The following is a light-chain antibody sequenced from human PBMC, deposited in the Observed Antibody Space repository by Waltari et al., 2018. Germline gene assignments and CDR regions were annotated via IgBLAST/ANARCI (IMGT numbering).Light chain of an antibody. CDR2: SNN. V-gene: IGLV1-44*01. CDR1: SSNIGSNA. Sequence: QSVLTQPPSASGAPGQRVTISCSGSSSNIGSNAVNRYQQLPGTAPKLLIYSNNQRPSGVPDRFAGSKSGTSASLAISGLQSEDEADYYCAAWDDSLNAHVFGTGTKVTVL. CDR3: AAWDDSLNAHV. J-gene: IGLJ1*01.